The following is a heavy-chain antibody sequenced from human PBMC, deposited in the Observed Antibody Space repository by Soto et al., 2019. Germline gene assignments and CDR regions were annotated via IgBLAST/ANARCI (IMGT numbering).Heavy chain of an antibody. D-gene: IGHD1-1*01. CDR2: IFNSGRSGST. V-gene: IGHV4-59*01. CDR1: GGSISRSY. Sequence: SETLSRTSSVSGGSISRSYWSWIPQPPGMGLEWIGYIFNSGRSGSTNYNPSLKSRVTISVDTSKNQFSLKLNSVTAADTAVYYCAKTALGWFDPWGQGTLVTVSS. J-gene: IGHJ5*02. CDR3: AKTALGWFDP.